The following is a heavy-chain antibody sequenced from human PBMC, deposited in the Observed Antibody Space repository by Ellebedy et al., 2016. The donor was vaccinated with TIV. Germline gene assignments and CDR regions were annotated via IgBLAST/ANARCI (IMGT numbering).Heavy chain of an antibody. V-gene: IGHV4-39*02. D-gene: IGHD5-24*01. CDR3: ARDQMATIPY. J-gene: IGHJ4*02. CDR2: IYYSGST. CDR1: GGSISSSSYY. Sequence: MPSETLSLTCTVSGGSISSSSYYWGWIRQPPGKGLEWIGSIYYSGSTYYNPSLKSRVTISVDTSKNQFSLKLSSVTAADTAVYYCARDQMATIPYWGQGTLVTVSS.